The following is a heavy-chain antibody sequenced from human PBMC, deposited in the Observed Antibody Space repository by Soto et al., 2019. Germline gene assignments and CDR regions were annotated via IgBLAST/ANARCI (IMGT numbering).Heavy chain of an antibody. CDR2: IDPSDSYT. D-gene: IGHD2-2*02. J-gene: IGHJ6*02. Sequence: GESLKISCKGSGYSFTSYWISWVRQMPGKGLEWMGRIDPSDSYTNYSPSFQGHVTISADESISTAYLQWSSLKASDTAMYYCARHGCSSTSCYSVFGYYYYGMDVWGQGTTVTVSS. V-gene: IGHV5-10-1*01. CDR3: ARHGCSSTSCYSVFGYYYYGMDV. CDR1: GYSFTSYW.